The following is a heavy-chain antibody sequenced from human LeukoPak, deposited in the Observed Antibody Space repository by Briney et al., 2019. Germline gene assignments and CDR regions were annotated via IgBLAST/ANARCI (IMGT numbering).Heavy chain of an antibody. D-gene: IGHD2-15*01. CDR2: INPSGGST. CDR3: VRACGGSCYSSLNY. CDR1: GYTFTSYY. V-gene: IGHV1-46*01. Sequence: ASVTVSCKASGYTFTSYYMHWVRQAPGQGLEWMGIINPSGGSTSYAQKFQGSVTMTRDTSTSTVYMELSSLRSKDTAVYYCVRACGGSCYSSLNYWGQGTLVTVSS. J-gene: IGHJ4*02.